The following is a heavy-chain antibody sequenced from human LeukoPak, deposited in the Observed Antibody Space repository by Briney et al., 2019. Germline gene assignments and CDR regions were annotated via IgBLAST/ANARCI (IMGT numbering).Heavy chain of an antibody. D-gene: IGHD2-15*01. CDR1: GYTFTDYY. CDR2: INPSDGDT. Sequence: ASVKVSCKTSGYTFTDYYMQCVRQAPGQGLEWMGWINPSDGDTKSARKFQGRVTMTRDTSISTAYLELSRLTSDDTAIYYCARDCSGADCYSGNAFDIWGQGTMVTVSS. V-gene: IGHV1-2*02. CDR3: ARDCSGADCYSGNAFDI. J-gene: IGHJ3*02.